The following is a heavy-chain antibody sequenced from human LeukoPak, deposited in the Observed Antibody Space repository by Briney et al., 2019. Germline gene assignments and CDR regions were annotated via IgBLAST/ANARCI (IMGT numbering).Heavy chain of an antibody. J-gene: IGHJ4*02. Sequence: GASVRVSCKASGYTFTGYYLHWVRQAPGQGLEWMGWFNPNSGGTNYAQNFQGRVTMTRDTSISTAYMELSRLRSDDTAVYYCARDPTTVTTIFDSWGQGTLVTVSS. CDR3: ARDPTTVTTIFDS. V-gene: IGHV1-2*02. CDR2: FNPNSGGT. CDR1: GYTFTGYY. D-gene: IGHD4-17*01.